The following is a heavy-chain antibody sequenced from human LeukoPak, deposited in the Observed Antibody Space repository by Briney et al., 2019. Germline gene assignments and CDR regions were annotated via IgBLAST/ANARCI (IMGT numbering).Heavy chain of an antibody. D-gene: IGHD3-3*01. V-gene: IGHV3-7*01. Sequence: GGSLRLSCAASGFTFSSYWMSWVHQAPGKGLEWVANIKQDGSEKYYVDSVKGRFTISRDNAKNSLYLQMNSLRAEDTAVYYCARKYYDFWSGYSSFDYWGQGTLVTVSS. CDR2: IKQDGSEK. J-gene: IGHJ4*02. CDR3: ARKYYDFWSGYSSFDY. CDR1: GFTFSSYW.